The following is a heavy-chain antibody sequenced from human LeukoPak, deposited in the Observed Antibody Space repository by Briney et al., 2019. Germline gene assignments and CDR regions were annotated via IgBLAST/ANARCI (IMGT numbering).Heavy chain of an antibody. J-gene: IGHJ6*03. CDR2: ISGNNAII. Sequence: GGSLRLSCAASGFTVSSNYMSWIRQAPGKGLEWVSYISGNNAIIYYADSVKGRFTISRDNAENSLYLQMNSLRDEDTAVYYCARDRYFYDSRGSGYYMDVWGKGTTVTISS. CDR1: GFTVSSNY. V-gene: IGHV3-11*01. D-gene: IGHD3-22*01. CDR3: ARDRYFYDSRGSGYYMDV.